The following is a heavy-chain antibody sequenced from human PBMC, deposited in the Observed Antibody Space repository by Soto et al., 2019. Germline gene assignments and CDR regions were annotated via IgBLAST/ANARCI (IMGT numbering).Heavy chain of an antibody. CDR1: GYDFTAYD. V-gene: IGHV1-8*02. J-gene: IGHJ6*02. CDR2: MNPINGAT. CDR3: GRGPSPRAPAGGTPYYYAMDV. D-gene: IGHD6-13*01. Sequence: ASVKVSCKTSGYDFTAYDSNWVRQASGQGLEWMGWMNPINGATGSARRFQGRVSMTRNTATGTAYLELTSLRSDDTGVYYCGRGPSPRAPAGGTPYYYAMDVWGQGTTVTVSS.